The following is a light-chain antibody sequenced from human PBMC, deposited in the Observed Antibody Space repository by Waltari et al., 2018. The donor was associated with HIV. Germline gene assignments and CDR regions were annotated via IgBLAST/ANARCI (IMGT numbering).Light chain of an antibody. CDR2: GAS. CDR3: QQNHDWPPTT. V-gene: IGKV3-15*01. J-gene: IGKJ5*01. CDR1: QSVSSN. Sequence: EIVMTQSPATLSVSPGERATLSCTASQSVSSNVAWYQQKPGQAPRLLIYGASTRATGIPARFSGSGSGMKFTLTISSLQSEDFAVYYCQQNHDWPPTTFGQGTRLEIK.